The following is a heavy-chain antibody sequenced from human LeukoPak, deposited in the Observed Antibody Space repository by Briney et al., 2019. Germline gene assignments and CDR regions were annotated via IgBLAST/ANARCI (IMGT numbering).Heavy chain of an antibody. CDR2: ISSSGSTT. V-gene: IGHV3-11*04. CDR3: ARAHYYDSSGLDF. J-gene: IGHJ4*02. CDR1: GFSFSDYY. D-gene: IGHD3-22*01. Sequence: GGSLRLSCAASGFSFSDYYMSWIRQAPGKGLEWASYISSSGSTTYYADSVKGRFTISRDNAKNSLFLEMNSLRAEDTAVYYCARAHYYDSSGLDFWGQGTLVTVSS.